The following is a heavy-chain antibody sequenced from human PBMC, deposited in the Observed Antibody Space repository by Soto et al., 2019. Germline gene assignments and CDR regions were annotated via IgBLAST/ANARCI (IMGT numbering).Heavy chain of an antibody. J-gene: IGHJ4*02. D-gene: IGHD5-18*01. CDR3: ARGRYSYGC. CDR2: ITSSGDTI. Sequence: QVQLVEYGGGLVKPGESLRLSCAASGFTFSDYSMSWIRQAPGKGLEWVSYITSSGDTIYYADSVKGRFTISRDNAKNSLYLQMNSLRAEDTAIYYCARGRYSYGCWGQGTLVTVSS. CDR1: GFTFSDYS. V-gene: IGHV3-11*01.